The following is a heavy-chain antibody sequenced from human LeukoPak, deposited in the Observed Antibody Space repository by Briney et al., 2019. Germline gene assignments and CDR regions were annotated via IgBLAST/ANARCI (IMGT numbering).Heavy chain of an antibody. CDR2: IYTSGST. Sequence: SETLSLTCTVSGGSISSYYWSWIRQPAGKGLEWIGRIYTSGSTNYNPSLKSRVTMSVDTSKNQFSLKLSSVTAADTAVYYCARAMGRNVDTAILHFDYWGQGTLVTVSS. J-gene: IGHJ4*02. D-gene: IGHD5-18*01. V-gene: IGHV4-4*07. CDR3: ARAMGRNVDTAILHFDY. CDR1: GGSISSYY.